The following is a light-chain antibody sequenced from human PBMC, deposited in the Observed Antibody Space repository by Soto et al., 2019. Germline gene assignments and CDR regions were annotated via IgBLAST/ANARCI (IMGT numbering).Light chain of an antibody. CDR2: KAS. V-gene: IGKV1-5*03. J-gene: IGKJ1*01. CDR1: QSISSW. CDR3: QQYNSYSWT. Sequence: DIQMTHSPSTLSASVGDRVTITCRASQSISSWLAWYQQKPGKAPKLLIYKASSLESVVTSRFSGSGSGTEFTLTLISLQPYDFATYYCQQYNSYSWTFGQGTKVEIK.